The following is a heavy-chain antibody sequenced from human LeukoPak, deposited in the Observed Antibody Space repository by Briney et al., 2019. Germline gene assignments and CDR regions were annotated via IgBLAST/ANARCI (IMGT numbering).Heavy chain of an antibody. CDR1: GGTFSTYA. CDR3: ARDSEHFGEGDMDV. J-gene: IGHJ6*03. CDR2: IVPIFDKS. D-gene: IGHD3-10*01. V-gene: IGHV1-69*06. Sequence: SAKVSCKASGGTFSTYAINWARQDPGQGLEWMGAIVPIFDKSNYAQKFQGRLTITADKSTSTVYMELSSLRSEDTAVYCARDSEHFGEGDMDVWGKGTTVIVSS.